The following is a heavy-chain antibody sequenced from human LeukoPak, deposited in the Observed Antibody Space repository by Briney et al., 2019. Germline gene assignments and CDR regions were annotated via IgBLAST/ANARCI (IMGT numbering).Heavy chain of an antibody. Sequence: SETLSLTCAVYGGSFSGYYWSWIRQPPGKGLEWIGEINHSGSTNYNPSLKSRVTISVDTSKNQFSLKLSSVTAADTAVYYCATNKDESDAFDIWGQGTMVTVSS. J-gene: IGHJ3*02. CDR2: INHSGST. V-gene: IGHV4-34*01. CDR1: GGSFSGYY. CDR3: ATNKDESDAFDI. D-gene: IGHD2-15*01.